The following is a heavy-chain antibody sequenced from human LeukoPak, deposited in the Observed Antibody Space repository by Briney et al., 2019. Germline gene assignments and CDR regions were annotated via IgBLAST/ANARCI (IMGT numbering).Heavy chain of an antibody. D-gene: IGHD3-3*01. CDR1: GGSISSSSYY. J-gene: IGHJ4*02. Sequence: SETLSLTCTVSGGSISSSSYYWGWIRQPPGKGLEWIGSIYYSGNTYYNPSLESRVTISVDTSKNQFSLKLSSVTAADSAVYYCARRHHDFWRPFDSWGQGTLVTVSS. V-gene: IGHV4-39*01. CDR3: ARRHHDFWRPFDS. CDR2: IYYSGNT.